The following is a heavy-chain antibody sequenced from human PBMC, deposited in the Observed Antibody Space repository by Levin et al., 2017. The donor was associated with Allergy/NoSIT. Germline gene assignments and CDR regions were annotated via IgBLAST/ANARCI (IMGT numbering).Heavy chain of an antibody. J-gene: IGHJ3*01. CDR2: IIPMFGKA. V-gene: IGHV1-69*06. Sequence: GASVKVSCKAFGGTLSNNAISWVRQAPGQGLEWMGGIIPMFGKATYAQQFQGRVTITADKSTSTAYMQLSGLRSEDTGVYFCARDGDRKGSWPYDGFEFWGQGTVVAVSS. CDR3: ARDGDRKGSWPYDGFEF. CDR1: GGTLSNNA. D-gene: IGHD6-13*01.